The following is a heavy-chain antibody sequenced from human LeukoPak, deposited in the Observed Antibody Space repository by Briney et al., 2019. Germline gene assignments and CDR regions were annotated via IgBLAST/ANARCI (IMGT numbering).Heavy chain of an antibody. J-gene: IGHJ4*02. V-gene: IGHV4-59*08. CDR3: ARHEVVVPFFDY. CDR2: ISFGGSP. Sequence: SETLSLTCTVSGGSIINSYCSWIRQPPGKGLEWIGYISFGGSPNYSPSLKSRVTMSVDTSENQFSLKLSSVTAADTAVYYCARHEVVVPFFDYWGQGTLVTVSS. CDR1: GGSIINSY. D-gene: IGHD2-15*01.